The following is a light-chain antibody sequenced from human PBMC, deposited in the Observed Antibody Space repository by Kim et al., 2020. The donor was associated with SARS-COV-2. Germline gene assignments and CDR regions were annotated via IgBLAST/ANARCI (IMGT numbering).Light chain of an antibody. CDR2: YND. J-gene: IGLJ3*02. CDR1: SCNIGNYA. V-gene: IGLV1-36*01. Sequence: QRVTISCSGNSCNIGNYAVIWYQQFPRKAPNLLIYYNDLLSSGVAARFSGSTSATSASLAISGLQSEDEADYYCDTWDDSVNGWVFGGGTQLTVL. CDR3: DTWDDSVNGWV.